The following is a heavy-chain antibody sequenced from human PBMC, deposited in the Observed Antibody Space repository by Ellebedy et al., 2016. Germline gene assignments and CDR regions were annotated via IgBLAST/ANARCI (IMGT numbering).Heavy chain of an antibody. D-gene: IGHD2-21*02. V-gene: IGHV4-4*02. Sequence: SETLSLXCAVSGGSISSSNWWSWVRQPPGKGLEWIGYIYYSGSTNYNPSLKSRVTISVDTSKNQFSLKLSSVTAADTAVYYCAREVVVTAIRYYYYGMDVWGQGTTVTVSS. CDR3: AREVVVTAIRYYYYGMDV. CDR1: GGSISSSNW. CDR2: IYYSGST. J-gene: IGHJ6*02.